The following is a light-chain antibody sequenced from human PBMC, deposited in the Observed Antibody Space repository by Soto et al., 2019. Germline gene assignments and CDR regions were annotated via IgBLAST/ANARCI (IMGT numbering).Light chain of an antibody. CDR3: SSYAGSNNLV. V-gene: IGLV2-8*01. CDR1: NSDVGGYDY. CDR2: EVS. Sequence: QSALTQPPSASGSPGQSVTISCTGTNSDVGGYDYVSWYQQHPGKAPKLMIYEVSKRPSGVPDRFSGSKSGITASLTVSGLQAEDEADYYCSSYAGSNNLVFAGGTKLTVL. J-gene: IGLJ2*01.